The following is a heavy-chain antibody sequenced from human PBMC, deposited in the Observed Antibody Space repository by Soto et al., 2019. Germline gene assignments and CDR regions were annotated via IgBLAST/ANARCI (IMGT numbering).Heavy chain of an antibody. CDR2: ISGSGGST. Sequence: GGSLRISCVASGFTFSSYAMSWVRQAPGKGLEWVSAISGSGGSTYYADSVKGRFTISRDNSKNTLYLQMNSLRAEDTAVYYCAKVRWDWNYVANWFDPWGQGTLVTVSS. V-gene: IGHV3-23*01. J-gene: IGHJ5*02. D-gene: IGHD1-7*01. CDR1: GFTFSSYA. CDR3: AKVRWDWNYVANWFDP.